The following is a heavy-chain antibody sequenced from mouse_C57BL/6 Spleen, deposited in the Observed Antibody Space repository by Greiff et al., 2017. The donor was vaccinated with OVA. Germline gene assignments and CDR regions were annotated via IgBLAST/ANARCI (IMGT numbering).Heavy chain of an antibody. CDR1: GYTFTDYE. D-gene: IGHD1-1*01. Sequence: VKLQESGAELVRPGASVTLSCKASGYTFTDYEMHWVKQTPVHGLEWIGAIDPETGGTAYNQKFKGKAILTADKSSSTAYMELRSLTSEDSAVYYCTRDTTDVWGTGTTVTVSS. CDR2: IDPETGGT. J-gene: IGHJ1*03. CDR3: TRDTTDV. V-gene: IGHV1-15*01.